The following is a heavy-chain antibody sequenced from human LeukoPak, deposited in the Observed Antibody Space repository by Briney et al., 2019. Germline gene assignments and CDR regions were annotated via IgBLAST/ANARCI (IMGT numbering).Heavy chain of an antibody. V-gene: IGHV1-2*02. D-gene: IGHD4-17*01. Sequence: ASVKVSCKASGYTFTGYYMHWVRQAPGQGLEWMGWINPNSGGTNYAQEFQGSVTMTRDTSVSTAYMELTRLNSDDTAVYYCAKNMGYGDYWYFDLWGRGTLVTVSS. CDR1: GYTFTGYY. J-gene: IGHJ2*01. CDR3: AKNMGYGDYWYFDL. CDR2: INPNSGGT.